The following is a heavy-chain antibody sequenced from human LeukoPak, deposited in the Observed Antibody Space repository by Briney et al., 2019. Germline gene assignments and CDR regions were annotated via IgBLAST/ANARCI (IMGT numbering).Heavy chain of an antibody. CDR2: IKSDGSIT. CDR1: GFTFSTFW. J-gene: IGHJ6*02. V-gene: IGHV3-74*03. CDR3: ARGRYYGMDV. Sequence: HPGGSLRLSCAASGFTFSTFWMHWVRQAPGKGLVWVSGIKSDGSITTYADPEKGRFTISRDNAENTLYLQMNSLRAEDTAVYYCARGRYYGMDVWGQGTTVTVSS.